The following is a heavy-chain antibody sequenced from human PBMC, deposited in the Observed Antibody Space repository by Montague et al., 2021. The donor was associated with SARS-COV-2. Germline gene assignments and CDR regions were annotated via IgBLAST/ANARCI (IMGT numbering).Heavy chain of an antibody. V-gene: IGHV4-59*01. J-gene: IGHJ5*02. CDR2: IYYSGST. D-gene: IGHD3-22*01. Sequence: LRLSCAASGFDFTSSEINWVRQAPGKGLEWIGNIYYSGSTSYNPSLKSRVTILVDTSKNQFSLKLTSLTAADTAVYYCARDSSGGYNWFDPWGQGTLVTVSS. CDR1: GFDFTSSE. CDR3: ARDSSGGYNWFDP.